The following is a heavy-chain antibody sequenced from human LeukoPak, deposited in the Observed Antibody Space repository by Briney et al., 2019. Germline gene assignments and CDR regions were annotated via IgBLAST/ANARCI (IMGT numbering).Heavy chain of an antibody. Sequence: SETLSLTCTVSGGSISSHYWSWIRQPPGKGLEWIGYIYYSGSTNYNPSLKSRVTISVDTSKNQFSLKLSSVTAADTAVYYCAGGQQLFDCWGQGTLVTVSS. D-gene: IGHD6-13*01. CDR2: IYYSGST. CDR1: GGSISSHY. J-gene: IGHJ4*02. V-gene: IGHV4-59*11. CDR3: AGGQQLFDC.